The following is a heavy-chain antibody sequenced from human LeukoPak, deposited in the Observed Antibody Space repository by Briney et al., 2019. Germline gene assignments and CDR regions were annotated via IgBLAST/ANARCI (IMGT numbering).Heavy chain of an antibody. CDR1: GFTFSSYS. CDR3: ARDLYDYGVYVGY. D-gene: IGHD4-17*01. CDR2: ISSISSYI. J-gene: IGHJ4*02. Sequence: GGSLRLSCAASGFTFSSYSMNWVRQAPGKGLEWVSSISSISSYIYYADSVKGRFTISRDNAKNSLYLQMNSLRAEDTAVYYCARDLYDYGVYVGYWGQGTLVTVSS. V-gene: IGHV3-21*01.